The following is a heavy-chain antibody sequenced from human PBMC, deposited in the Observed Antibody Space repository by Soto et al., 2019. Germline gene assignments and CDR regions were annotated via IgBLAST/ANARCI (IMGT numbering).Heavy chain of an antibody. CDR3: ARGGHVVVVTAALDY. CDR2: VNPSGGHT. CDR1: GDTFTEYY. Sequence: QVQLMQSGAEVKKPGASVKVSCKASGDTFTEYYIHWVRQAPGQGLEWMGTVNPSGGHTTYAQHFLGRVTTTGETSTGTLYMELTSLTSEDTAVYYCARGGHVVVVTAALDYWGQGTLVTVSS. D-gene: IGHD2-21*02. V-gene: IGHV1-46*01. J-gene: IGHJ4*02.